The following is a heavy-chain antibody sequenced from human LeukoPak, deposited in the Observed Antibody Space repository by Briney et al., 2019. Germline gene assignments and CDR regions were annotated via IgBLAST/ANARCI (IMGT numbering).Heavy chain of an antibody. Sequence: SVKVSCKASGFTHTSSAMQWVRQARGQRLEWIGWIVVGSGNTNYAQKFQERVTITRDMSTSTAYMELSSLRSEDTAVYYCAASEGGWYSGSYYLPGYNWFDPWGQGTLVTVSS. CDR2: IVVGSGNT. D-gene: IGHD1-26*01. CDR1: GFTHTSSA. J-gene: IGHJ5*02. V-gene: IGHV1-58*02. CDR3: AASEGGWYSGSYYLPGYNWFDP.